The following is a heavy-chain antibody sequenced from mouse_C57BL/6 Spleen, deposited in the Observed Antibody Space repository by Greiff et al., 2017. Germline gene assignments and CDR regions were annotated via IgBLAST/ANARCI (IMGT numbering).Heavy chain of an antibody. CDR3: ARQPPEGPYYFDY. V-gene: IGHV5-6*01. Sequence: EVQLVESGGDLVKPGGSLKLSCAASGFTFSSYGMSWVRQTPDKRLEWVATISSGGSYTYYPDSVKGRFTIASNNAKTTLYLPMSSLKSEATAMYYCARQPPEGPYYFDYWGQGTTLTVSS. CDR1: GFTFSSYG. D-gene: IGHD3-3*01. CDR2: ISSGGSYT. J-gene: IGHJ2*01.